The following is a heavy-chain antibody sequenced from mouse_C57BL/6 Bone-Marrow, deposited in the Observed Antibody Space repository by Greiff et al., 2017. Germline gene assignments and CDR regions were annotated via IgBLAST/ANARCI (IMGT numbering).Heavy chain of an antibody. CDR1: GYSFTGYY. V-gene: IGHV1-42*01. D-gene: IGHD2-1*01. CDR3: AQLLSYAMDY. Sequence: VQLKESGPELVKPGASVKISCKASGYSFTGYYMNWVKQSPEKSLEWIGEINPSTGGTTYNQKFKAKATLTVDKSSSTAYMQLKSLTSEDSAVYYCAQLLSYAMDYWGQGTSVTVSS. CDR2: INPSTGGT. J-gene: IGHJ4*01.